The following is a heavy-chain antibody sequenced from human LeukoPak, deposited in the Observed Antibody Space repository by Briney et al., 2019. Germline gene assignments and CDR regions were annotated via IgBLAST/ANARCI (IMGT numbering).Heavy chain of an antibody. CDR3: ARLATPAYGSGSLYYYYYMDV. CDR1: GYTFTGYY. D-gene: IGHD3-10*01. CDR2: INPNSGGT. Sequence: ASVKVSCKASGYTFTGYYMHWVRQAPGQGLEWMGWINPNSGGTNYAQKFQGRVTMTGDTSISTAYMELSRLRSDDTAVYYCARLATPAYGSGSLYYYYYMDVWGKGTTVTMSS. V-gene: IGHV1-2*02. J-gene: IGHJ6*03.